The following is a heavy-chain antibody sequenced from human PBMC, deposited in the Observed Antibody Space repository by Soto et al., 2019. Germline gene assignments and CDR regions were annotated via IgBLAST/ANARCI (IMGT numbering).Heavy chain of an antibody. Sequence: QVQLVQSGAEVKKPGSSVKVSCKASGGTFSSYAISWVRQAPGQGLEWMGGIIPIFGTANYAQKFQGRVTITADEYTSTAYLELSSLRSEDTAVYYCARDRGDYGDYVDYYYYGMDVWGQGTTVTVSS. D-gene: IGHD4-17*01. CDR3: ARDRGDYGDYVDYYYYGMDV. V-gene: IGHV1-69*01. CDR1: GGTFSSYA. CDR2: IIPIFGTA. J-gene: IGHJ6*02.